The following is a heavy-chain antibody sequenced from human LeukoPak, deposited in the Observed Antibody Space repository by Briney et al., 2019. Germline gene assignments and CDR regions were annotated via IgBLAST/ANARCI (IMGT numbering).Heavy chain of an antibody. CDR1: GFTFSSYA. CDR3: AKVSGERYSQFLYYFDY. Sequence: GGSLRLSCSASGFTFSSYAISWVRQAPGKGLEWVSAIIGSGGSTYYADSVKGRFTISRDNSKNTLDLQMNSLRAEDTAVYYCAKVSGERYSQFLYYFDYWGQGTLVTVSS. CDR2: IIGSGGST. D-gene: IGHD3-9*01. V-gene: IGHV3-23*01. J-gene: IGHJ4*02.